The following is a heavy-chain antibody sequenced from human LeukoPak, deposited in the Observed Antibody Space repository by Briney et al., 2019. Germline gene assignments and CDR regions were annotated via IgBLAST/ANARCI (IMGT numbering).Heavy chain of an antibody. D-gene: IGHD2-15*01. V-gene: IGHV1-69*04. Sequence: SVKVSCKASGGTFSSYAISWVRQAPGQGLEWMGRIIPILGIANYAQKFQGRVTITADKSTSTAYMELSSLRSEDTAVYYCARGPRDIVVVVAAVDYYYYGMDVWGQGTTVTVSS. CDR1: GGTFSSYA. CDR3: ARGPRDIVVVVAAVDYYYYGMDV. J-gene: IGHJ6*02. CDR2: IIPILGIA.